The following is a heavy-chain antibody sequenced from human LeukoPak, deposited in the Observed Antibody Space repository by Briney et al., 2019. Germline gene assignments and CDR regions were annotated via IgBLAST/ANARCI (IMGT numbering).Heavy chain of an antibody. J-gene: IGHJ5*02. CDR1: GFTFSNAW. D-gene: IGHD3-9*01. CDR2: LSGSGRAT. Sequence: RGSLRLSCAASGFTFSNAWMSWVRQAPGKGLEWVSGLSGSGRATYYAHSVKGRSTISRENSKNMMFLEMTSLRVDDTAVYYCARQRVMLTGTGGTWIDPWGQGTLVTVSS. V-gene: IGHV3-23*05. CDR3: ARQRVMLTGTGGTWIDP.